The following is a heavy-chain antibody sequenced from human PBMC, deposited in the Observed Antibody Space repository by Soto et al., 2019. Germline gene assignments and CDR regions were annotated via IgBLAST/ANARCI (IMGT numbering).Heavy chain of an antibody. CDR2: INHSGST. CDR3: ASRRVVRGVSIYHYYVMAV. V-gene: IGHV4-34*01. CDR1: GGSFSGYD. Sequence: SETLSLTCAGYGGSFSGYDWSWILQPPGKGLEWIGEINHSGSTNYNPSLKSRVTISVDTSKNQFSLKLSSVTAADTAVYYCASRRVVRGVSIYHYYVMAVWGQGTTVTVSS. J-gene: IGHJ6*02. D-gene: IGHD3-10*01.